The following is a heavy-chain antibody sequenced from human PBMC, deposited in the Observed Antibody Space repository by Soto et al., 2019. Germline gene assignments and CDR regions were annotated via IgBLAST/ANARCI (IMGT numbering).Heavy chain of an antibody. Sequence: QVQLVQSGAEVKKPGASVTVSCKASGYTFSDYYLHWVRQVPGQGPEWMGWMNPNSGDTKYAQKFQGRVTMTRDTSVRTAFMELNWLKSDDTAMYYCARESGGATATLDYYYFYMDVWGKGTTVTVSS. V-gene: IGHV1-2*02. J-gene: IGHJ6*03. CDR2: MNPNSGDT. CDR3: ARESGGATATLDYYYFYMDV. CDR1: GYTFSDYY. D-gene: IGHD1-26*01.